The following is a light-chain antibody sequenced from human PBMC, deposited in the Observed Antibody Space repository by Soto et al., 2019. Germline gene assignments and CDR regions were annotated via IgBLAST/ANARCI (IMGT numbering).Light chain of an antibody. J-gene: IGKJ5*01. CDR2: GAS. CDR1: QSVSSK. V-gene: IGKV3-15*01. CDR3: QQYNNWPPIT. Sequence: ELVMTQSPATQSVSPGERATLSCRASQSVSSKLAWYQQKPGQAPRLLIYGASTRATGIPARFSGSGSGTEFTLTISSLQSEDFAVYYCQQYNNWPPITFGQGTRLEIK.